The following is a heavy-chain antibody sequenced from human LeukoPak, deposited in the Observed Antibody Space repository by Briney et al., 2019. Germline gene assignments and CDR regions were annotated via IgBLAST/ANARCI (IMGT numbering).Heavy chain of an antibody. CDR1: VLTFIDNG. Sequence: GRSLRLSCAASVLTFIDNGIQWVRQARGKGVEGVAFIQSHENPKYYAVAVRSRFTTSRDNSKKTCYLQMDSLRVEDTAVYYCAREYYGSGSSYYFDYWGQGTLVTVSS. CDR3: AREYYGSGSSYYFDY. J-gene: IGHJ4*02. D-gene: IGHD3-10*01. CDR2: IQSHENPK. V-gene: IGHV3-33*01.